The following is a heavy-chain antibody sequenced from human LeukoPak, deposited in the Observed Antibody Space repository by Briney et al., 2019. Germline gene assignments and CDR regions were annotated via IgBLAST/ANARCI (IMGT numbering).Heavy chain of an antibody. V-gene: IGHV3-7*01. CDR3: ATSPIRGGY. CDR2: IRPDGNEK. J-gene: IGHJ4*02. CDR1: GFTFDDYG. D-gene: IGHD1-14*01. Sequence: GGSLRLSCAASGFTFDDYGMSWVRQAPGKGLEWLANIRPDGNEKYYLDSVKGRFTISRDNAKSTLYLQINSLSVEDTAVYYCATSPIRGGYWGQGTLVTVSS.